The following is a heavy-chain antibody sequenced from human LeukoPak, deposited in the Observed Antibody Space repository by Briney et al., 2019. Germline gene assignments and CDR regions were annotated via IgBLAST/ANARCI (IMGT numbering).Heavy chain of an antibody. J-gene: IGHJ4*02. Sequence: GGSLRLSCAASGFTFSSYAMSWVRQAPGKGLEWVSAISGSGGSTYYADSVKGRFTISRDNSKNTLYLQMNSLRAEDTAVYYCAKDLTSGSYSRKAFDYWGQGTLVTVSS. CDR1: GFTFSSYA. V-gene: IGHV3-23*01. CDR3: AKDLTSGSYSRKAFDY. CDR2: ISGSGGST. D-gene: IGHD1-26*01.